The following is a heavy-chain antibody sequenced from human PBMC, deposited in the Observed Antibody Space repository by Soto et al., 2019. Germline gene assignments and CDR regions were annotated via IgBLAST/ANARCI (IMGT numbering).Heavy chain of an antibody. D-gene: IGHD3-22*01. Sequence: EVQLVESGGGLVQPGGSLRLSCAASGFTFSTYKMNWVRQAPGKGLEWVSYISSSSSTIYYADSVKGRFTISRDNAKNSLYLQMNSLGDEDTAVYYCARDAYDYDDTSSYYRHWGQGTLVTVSS. J-gene: IGHJ4*02. CDR1: GFTFSTYK. CDR2: ISSSSSTI. V-gene: IGHV3-48*02. CDR3: ARDAYDYDDTSSYYRH.